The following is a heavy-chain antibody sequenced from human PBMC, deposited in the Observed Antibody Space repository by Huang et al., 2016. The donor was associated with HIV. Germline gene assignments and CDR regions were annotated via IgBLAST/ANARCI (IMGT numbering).Heavy chain of an antibody. CDR1: GCTFSSYA. D-gene: IGHD6-13*01. V-gene: IGHV3-23*01. CDR2: ISGGCGST. Sequence: EVQLLESGGGLVQPGGSLRLSCAASGCTFSSYAMSWVRQGPGKGWEVVSVISGGCGSTYYADAVKGRFTISRDNSKNTLYRQMNSLRAEDAAVYYCAKDPYSSSWFDHFDYWGQGTLVTVSS. J-gene: IGHJ4*02. CDR3: AKDPYSSSWFDHFDY.